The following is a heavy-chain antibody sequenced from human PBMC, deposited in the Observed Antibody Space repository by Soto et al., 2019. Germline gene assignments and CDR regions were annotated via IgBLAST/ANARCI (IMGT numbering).Heavy chain of an antibody. J-gene: IGHJ4*02. V-gene: IGHV1-69*13. CDR3: ARSRRSEWLLYWGFDY. CDR1: GGTFSSYA. Sequence: GASVKVSCKASGGTFSSYAISWVRQAPGQGLEWMGGIIPIFGTANYAQKFQGRVTITADESTSTAYMKLSSLRSEDTAVYYCARSRRSEWLLYWGFDYWGQGTLVTVSS. CDR2: IIPIFGTA. D-gene: IGHD3-3*01.